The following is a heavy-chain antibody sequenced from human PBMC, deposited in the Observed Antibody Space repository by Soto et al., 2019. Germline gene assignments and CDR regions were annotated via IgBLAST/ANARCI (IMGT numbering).Heavy chain of an antibody. V-gene: IGHV3-48*01. CDR2: ISSSSSTI. Sequence: EVQLVESGGGLVQPGGSLRLSCAASGFTFSSYSMNWVRQAPGKGLEWVSYISSSSSTIYYADSVKGRFTISRDNAKNSLYLQMNSLRAEDTAVYYCARDEGGYDFWSGYYSRGYYYYYMDVWGEGTTVTVSS. CDR1: GFTFSSYS. CDR3: ARDEGGYDFWSGYYSRGYYYYYMDV. J-gene: IGHJ6*03. D-gene: IGHD3-3*01.